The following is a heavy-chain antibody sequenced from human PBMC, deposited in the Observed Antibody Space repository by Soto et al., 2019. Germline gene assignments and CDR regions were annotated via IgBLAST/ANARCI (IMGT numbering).Heavy chain of an antibody. J-gene: IGHJ6*02. Sequence: SQTLPLTCXISGDSVSSNSAAWNWIRQSPSRGLEWLGRTYYRSKWYNDYAVSVKSRITVNPDTSKNQFSLQLNSVTPDDTAVYYCAREVAARYYYYYGMDVWGQGTTVTVSS. CDR2: TYYRSKWYN. D-gene: IGHD6-6*01. CDR3: AREVAARYYYYYGMDV. CDR1: GDSVSSNSAA. V-gene: IGHV6-1*01.